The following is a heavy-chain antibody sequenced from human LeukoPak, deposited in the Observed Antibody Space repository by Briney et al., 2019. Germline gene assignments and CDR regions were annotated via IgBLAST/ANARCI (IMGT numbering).Heavy chain of an antibody. Sequence: PSETLSLTCAVYGGSFSGYYWSWIRQPPGKGLEWIGEINHSGSTNYNPSLKRRVTISVDTYKNQFSLKLSSVTAADTAVYYCARAVALSGFDYWGQGTLVTVSS. CDR2: INHSGST. V-gene: IGHV4-34*01. CDR3: ARAVALSGFDY. D-gene: IGHD1-14*01. J-gene: IGHJ4*02. CDR1: GGSFSGYY.